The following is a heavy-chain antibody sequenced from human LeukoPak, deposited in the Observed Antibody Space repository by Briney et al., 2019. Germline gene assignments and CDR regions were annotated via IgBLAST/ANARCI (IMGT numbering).Heavy chain of an antibody. V-gene: IGHV3-7*01. CDR2: INQDGTEK. D-gene: IGHD5-18*01. J-gene: IGHJ5*02. CDR3: AKPYSYGST. Sequence: PGGSLRLSCAASGFTFTTYWMSWVRQAPGKGLEWVANINQDGTEKYYVDSVKGRFTISRDNSKNTLYLQMNSLRAEDTAVYYCAKPYSYGSTWGQGTLVTVSS. CDR1: GFTFTTYW.